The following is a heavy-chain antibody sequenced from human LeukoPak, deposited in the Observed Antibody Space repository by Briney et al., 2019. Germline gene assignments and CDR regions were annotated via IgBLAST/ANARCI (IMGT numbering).Heavy chain of an antibody. CDR2: IRSKANNYAT. CDR1: GFTFSGSA. J-gene: IGHJ6*03. D-gene: IGHD6-19*01. CDR3: ISFPWLARDYYYYYMDV. V-gene: IGHV3-73*01. Sequence: PGGSLRLSCAASGFTFSGSAMHWFRQASGKGLEWLGRIRSKANNYATVYGASVKGRFTISRHDSKSTAYLQLNSLKAEDTAVYYRISFPWLARDYYYYYMDVWGKGTTVTVSS.